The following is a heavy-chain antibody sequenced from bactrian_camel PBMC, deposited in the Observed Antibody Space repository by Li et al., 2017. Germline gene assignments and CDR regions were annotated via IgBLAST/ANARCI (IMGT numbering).Heavy chain of an antibody. J-gene: IGHJ4*01. Sequence: HVQLVESGGGSVQAGGSLRLSCSVSRYTSNEHLSMAWFRQAPAPGVERARVACIYTGTGNTYYADSVEGRFTFNQGNAKNTVDLQMNSLKPEDTGMYYCAAGLWIGLSCGVDQQYGWDYWGQGTQVTVS. V-gene: IGHV3S63*01. CDR2: IYTGTGNT. CDR3: AAGLWIGLSCGVDQQYGWDY. D-gene: IGHD3*01. CDR1: RYTSNEHLS.